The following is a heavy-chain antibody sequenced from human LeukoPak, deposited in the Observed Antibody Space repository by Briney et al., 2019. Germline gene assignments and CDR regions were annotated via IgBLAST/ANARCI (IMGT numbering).Heavy chain of an antibody. V-gene: IGHV3-11*01. J-gene: IGHJ6*02. Sequence: PGGSLRLSCAASGFAFSDYYMSWIRQAPGKGLEWVSYISSSGSTIYYADSVKCRFTISRDNAKNSLYLQMNSLRAEDTAVYYCARGRRSYYGSGSLYYGMDVWGQGTTVTVSS. CDR3: ARGRRSYYGSGSLYYGMDV. CDR2: ISSSGSTI. CDR1: GFAFSDYY. D-gene: IGHD3-10*01.